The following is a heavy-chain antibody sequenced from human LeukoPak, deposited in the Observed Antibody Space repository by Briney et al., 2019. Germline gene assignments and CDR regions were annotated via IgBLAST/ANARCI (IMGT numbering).Heavy chain of an antibody. CDR1: GDSIRSSSYY. CDR2: IYYSGST. V-gene: IGHV4-39*07. CDR3: ARRNGQDIVATFRRRYYFDY. D-gene: IGHD5-12*01. J-gene: IGHJ4*02. Sequence: PSDTLSLTCSLSGDSIRSSSYYWGRLRQPPGKGLEWSGSIYYSGSTHYNRYVKRRHTKSLHTSKHQFSLKLSSVTAADTAVYYCARRNGQDIVATFRRRYYFDYWGQGTLVTVSS.